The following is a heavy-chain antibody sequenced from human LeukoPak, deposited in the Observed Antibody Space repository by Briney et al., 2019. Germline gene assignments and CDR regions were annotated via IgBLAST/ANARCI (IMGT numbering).Heavy chain of an antibody. J-gene: IGHJ4*02. CDR1: GFTFSSYA. D-gene: IGHD5-18*01. CDR2: ISYDGSNK. CDR3: ARDMGRGYSYGSDY. V-gene: IGHV3-30*01. Sequence: GGSLRLSCAASGFTFSSYAMHWVRQAPGKGLEWVAVISYDGSNKYYADSVKGRFTISRDNSKNTLYLQMISLRAEDTAVYYCARDMGRGYSYGSDYWGQGTLVTVSS.